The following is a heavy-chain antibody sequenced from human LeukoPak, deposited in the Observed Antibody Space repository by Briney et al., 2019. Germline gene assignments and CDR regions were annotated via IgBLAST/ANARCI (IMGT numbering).Heavy chain of an antibody. CDR3: ARDLFGYSSSWYGGHWFDP. CDR2: ISSSGSTI. Sequence: GRSLRLSCAASGFTFSEYYMSWIRQAPGKGLEWVSYISSSGSTIYYADSVKGRFTISRDNAKNSLYLQMNSLRADDTAVYYCARDLFGYSSSWYGGHWFDPWGQGTLVTVSS. D-gene: IGHD6-13*01. J-gene: IGHJ5*02. V-gene: IGHV3-11*04. CDR1: GFTFSEYY.